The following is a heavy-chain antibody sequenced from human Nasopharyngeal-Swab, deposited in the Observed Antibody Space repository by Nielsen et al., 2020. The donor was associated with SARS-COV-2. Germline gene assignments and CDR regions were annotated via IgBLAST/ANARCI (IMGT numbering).Heavy chain of an antibody. V-gene: IGHV3-33*01. J-gene: IGHJ4*02. Sequence: GGSLRLSCAASGFTFNSYGMHWVRQAPGKGLEWVAVIWYDGSNKYYADSVKGRFTISRDNSKNTLYLQMNSLRAEDTAVYYCARDFGIAAAGSDVDYWGQGTLVTVSS. D-gene: IGHD6-13*01. CDR3: ARDFGIAAAGSDVDY. CDR1: GFTFNSYG. CDR2: IWYDGSNK.